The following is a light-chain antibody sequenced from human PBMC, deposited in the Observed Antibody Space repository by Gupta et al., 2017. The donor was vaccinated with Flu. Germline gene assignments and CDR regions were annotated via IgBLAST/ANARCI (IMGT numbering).Light chain of an antibody. J-gene: IGLJ2*01. CDR2: DVT. CDR3: CSYAGSSSLV. Sequence: SITISCTGTSSDVGNYNLVSWYQQHPDKAPKLMMYDVTQRPAGVAHRFSGSKSGNTASLTISGLQAEDEASYFCCSYAGSSSLVFGRGTKVTVL. CDR1: SSDVGNYNL. V-gene: IGLV2-23*02.